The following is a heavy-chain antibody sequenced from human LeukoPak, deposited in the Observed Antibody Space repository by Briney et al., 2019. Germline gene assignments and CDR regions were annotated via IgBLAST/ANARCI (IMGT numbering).Heavy chain of an antibody. V-gene: IGHV4-34*01. CDR3: ARVGPGWYFDL. J-gene: IGHJ2*01. CDR1: GGSFSGYY. Sequence: SETLSLTYAVYGGSFSGYYWSWIRQPPGKGLEWIGEIDHSGSTNYNPSLKSRVTISVDTSKNQFSLKLSSVTAADTAVYYCARVGPGWYFDLWGRGTLVTVSS. CDR2: IDHSGST.